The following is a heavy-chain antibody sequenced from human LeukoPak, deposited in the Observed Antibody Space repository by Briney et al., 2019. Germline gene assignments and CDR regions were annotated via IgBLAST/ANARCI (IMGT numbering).Heavy chain of an antibody. Sequence: GGSLRLSCAASGFMFIAHGMHWVRQAPGKGLEWVAVTSYSGSNKYYEDSVKGRFTISRDNSKNTLYLQMNSLRPEDTAVYYCAKGGGSGYGSGSLSNWGQGTLVIVSS. D-gene: IGHD3-10*01. CDR1: GFMFIAHG. CDR3: AKGGGSGYGSGSLSN. J-gene: IGHJ4*02. V-gene: IGHV3-30*18. CDR2: TSYSGSNK.